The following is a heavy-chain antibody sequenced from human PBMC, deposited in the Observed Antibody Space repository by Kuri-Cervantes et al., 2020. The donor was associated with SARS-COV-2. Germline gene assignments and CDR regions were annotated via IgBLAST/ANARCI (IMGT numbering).Heavy chain of an antibody. D-gene: IGHD1-1*01. V-gene: IGHV1-2*02. CDR1: GYTLTELS. CDR3: ARLRQLEEGY. Sequence: ASVKVSCKVSGYTLTELSMHWVRQAPGKGLEWMGWISAYNGNTNYAQKLHGRVLMTRDTSITTAYLEMKSLTSDDTAVYYCARLRQLEEGYWGQGTLVTVSS. J-gene: IGHJ4*02. CDR2: ISAYNGNT.